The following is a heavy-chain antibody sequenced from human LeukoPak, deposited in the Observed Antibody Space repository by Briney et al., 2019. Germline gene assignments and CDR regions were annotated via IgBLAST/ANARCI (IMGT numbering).Heavy chain of an antibody. CDR1: GFTVSSNY. CDR3: ARGGYFDWLLLDY. J-gene: IGHJ4*02. CDR2: IYSGGST. D-gene: IGHD3-9*01. Sequence: GGSLRLSCAASGFTVSSNYMSWVRQAPGKGLEWVSGIYSGGSTYYADSVKGRFTISRDNSKNTLYLQMNRLRAEDTAVYYCARGGYFDWLLLDYWGQGTLVTVSS. V-gene: IGHV3-66*01.